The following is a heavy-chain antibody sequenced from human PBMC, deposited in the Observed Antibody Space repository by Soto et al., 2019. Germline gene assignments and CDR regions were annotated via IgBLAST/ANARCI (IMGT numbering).Heavy chain of an antibody. CDR3: AHARNDFVAFDM. Sequence: QITLKESGPPLVKPTQTLTLTCTFSGFSLNTGGVGVVWILQPPGKALEWLALIYWDDDKAYSPSLKIIRNITKDTSKYQVVLTLTNMDSVDTATYYCAHARNDFVAFDMWGQGTMVTVSS. J-gene: IGHJ3*02. CDR2: IYWDDDK. CDR1: GFSLNTGGVG. V-gene: IGHV2-5*02. D-gene: IGHD2-21*02.